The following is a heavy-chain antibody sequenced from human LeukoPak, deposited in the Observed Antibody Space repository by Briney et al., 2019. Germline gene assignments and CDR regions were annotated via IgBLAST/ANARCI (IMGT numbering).Heavy chain of an antibody. CDR2: IKHSGST. CDR1: GVSFSGYY. V-gene: IGHV4-34*01. Sequence: AETLSLTCAVYGVSFSGYYWIWIRQPPGKGLEWIGEIKHSGSTNYNASLKRRVTISVDTSKNQFYLRLSSVTAEDTAVYYCARRAVLGIAASWGQGTLVTASS. D-gene: IGHD6-13*01. J-gene: IGHJ1*01. CDR3: ARRAVLGIAAS.